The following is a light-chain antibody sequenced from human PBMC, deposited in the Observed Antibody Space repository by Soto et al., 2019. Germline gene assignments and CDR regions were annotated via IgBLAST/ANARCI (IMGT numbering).Light chain of an antibody. V-gene: IGKV3-11*01. CDR3: QQRSNWPLT. CDR1: QSVSNS. CDR2: DAS. J-gene: IGKJ3*01. Sequence: EIVLTQSPATLSLSPGERATLSCRASQSVSNSLAWYQQKPGQAPRLLISDASNRATGIPARFSGSGSGTDFTLTISSLEHEDFEVYSCQQRSNWPLTLGPGTKVDIK.